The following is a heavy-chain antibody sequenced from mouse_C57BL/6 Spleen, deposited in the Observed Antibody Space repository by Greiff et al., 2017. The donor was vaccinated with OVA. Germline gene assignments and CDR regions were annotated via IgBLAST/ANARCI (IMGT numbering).Heavy chain of an antibody. CDR3: ARRNYSKPWFAY. CDR2: ISYDRSN. Sequence: VQLKESGPGLVKPSQSLSLTCSVTGYSITSCYYWNWIRQFPVNKLEWMGYISYDRSNNYNPSLKNRISITRDTSKNQFFLKLHSVTTEDTATYYCARRNYSKPWFAYWGQGTLVTVSA. J-gene: IGHJ3*01. CDR1: GYSITSCYY. D-gene: IGHD2-5*01. V-gene: IGHV3-6*01.